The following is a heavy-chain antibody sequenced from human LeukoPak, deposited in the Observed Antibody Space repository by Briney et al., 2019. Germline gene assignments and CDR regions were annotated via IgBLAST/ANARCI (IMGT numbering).Heavy chain of an antibody. D-gene: IGHD2-15*01. CDR2: INPAGTET. CDR1: GFSFSAYW. V-gene: IGHV3-7*01. J-gene: IGHJ4*02. CDR3: ARFGYVAAVDL. Sequence: PGGSLRLSCAASGFSFSAYWMTWVRQAPGTGLEWVANINPAGTETYYVDPLKGRFTISRDNAKNLLYLQMNSLRAEDTAVYYCARFGYVAAVDLWGQGTLVTVSS.